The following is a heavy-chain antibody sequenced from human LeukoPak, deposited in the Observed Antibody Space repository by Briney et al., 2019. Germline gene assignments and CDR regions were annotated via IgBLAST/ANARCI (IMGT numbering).Heavy chain of an antibody. V-gene: IGHV3-21*01. Sequence: GGSLRLSCAASGFTLRSYAMNWVRQAPGKGLEWVSVISTTSNEIYYADSVKGRFTISRDNAKNSLYLQMNSLRAEDTAVYYCARDWGDIVVVPAAIWGQGTLVTVSS. CDR3: ARDWGDIVVVPAAI. D-gene: IGHD2-2*02. J-gene: IGHJ4*02. CDR2: ISTTSNEI. CDR1: GFTLRSYA.